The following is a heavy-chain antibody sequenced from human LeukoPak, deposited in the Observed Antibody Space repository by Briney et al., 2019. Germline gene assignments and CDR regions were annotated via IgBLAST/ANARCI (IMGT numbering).Heavy chain of an antibody. D-gene: IGHD6-19*01. J-gene: IGHJ4*02. CDR3: ARQLSRSVARIDY. V-gene: IGHV4-34*01. Sequence: SETLSLTCAVYGGSFSGYYWSWIRQPPGKGLEWIGEINHSGSTNYNPSLKSRVTISVDTSKNQFSLKLSSVTAADTAVYYCARQLSRSVARIDYWGQGTLVTVSS. CDR2: INHSGST. CDR1: GGSFSGYY.